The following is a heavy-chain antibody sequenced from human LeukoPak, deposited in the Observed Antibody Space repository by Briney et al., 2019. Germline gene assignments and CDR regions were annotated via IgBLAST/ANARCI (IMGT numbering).Heavy chain of an antibody. J-gene: IGHJ4*02. Sequence: SETLSLTCTVSGGFISSSNYYWVWIRQPPGKGLGWIGNSHYSGITHYNPSLESRVIISVDTSKNQFSLKLTSVTAADTAVFYCARHHDPGLGDLSPYFDYWGQGILVTVSS. CDR1: GGFISSSNYY. CDR2: SHYSGIT. CDR3: ARHHDPGLGDLSPYFDY. D-gene: IGHD3-16*02. V-gene: IGHV4-39*01.